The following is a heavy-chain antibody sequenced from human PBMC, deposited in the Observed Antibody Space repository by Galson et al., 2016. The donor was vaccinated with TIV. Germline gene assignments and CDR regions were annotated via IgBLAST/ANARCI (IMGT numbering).Heavy chain of an antibody. Sequence: SLRLSCAASGFTFSDYGMHWVRQAPGKGLEWVAVISYEGSDQYYAGSVKGRFTISRDNSKNTLYLQMNSLRSDDTAMYYCAKDPRLYGDYFLHYFDYWGQGTLVTVSS. J-gene: IGHJ4*02. CDR2: ISYEGSDQ. D-gene: IGHD4-17*01. CDR3: AKDPRLYGDYFLHYFDY. CDR1: GFTFSDYG. V-gene: IGHV3-30*18.